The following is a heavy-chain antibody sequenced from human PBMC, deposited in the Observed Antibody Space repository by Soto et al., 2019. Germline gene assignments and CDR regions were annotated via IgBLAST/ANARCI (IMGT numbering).Heavy chain of an antibody. J-gene: IGHJ4*02. CDR2: VYYSGTT. D-gene: IGHD3-22*01. Sequence: SETLSLTCTVSGGSISSGDHYWSWVRQPPGKGLEWIGYVYYSGTTYYNPSLKSRLSISVDTSKNQFSLNLNSVTAADTAVYYCATYYDSSGPTFDYWGQGTLVTVSS. CDR3: ATYYDSSGPTFDY. CDR1: GGSISSGDHY. V-gene: IGHV4-30-4*01.